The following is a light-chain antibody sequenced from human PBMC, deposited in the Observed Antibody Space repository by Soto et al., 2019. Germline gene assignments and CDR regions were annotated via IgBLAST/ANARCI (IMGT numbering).Light chain of an antibody. CDR2: SNN. Sequence: QSVLTQPPSASGTPGQRVTISCSGSSSNIGSNTVNWYQQLPGTAPKLLIYSNNQRPSGVPDRFSGSKSGTSASLAISWIQSEDEADDYCAAWDDSLNALVFGGGTKVTVL. J-gene: IGLJ2*01. V-gene: IGLV1-44*01. CDR3: AAWDDSLNALV. CDR1: SSNIGSNT.